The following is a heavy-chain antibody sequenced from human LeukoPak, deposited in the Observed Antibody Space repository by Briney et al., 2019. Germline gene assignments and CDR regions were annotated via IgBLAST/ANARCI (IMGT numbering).Heavy chain of an antibody. CDR2: ISSGSSSI. CDR3: ARDLGLDY. D-gene: IGHD1-26*01. Sequence: GGSLRLSCAASGFTFSSYSMNWVRQAPGKGLEWVSYISSGSSSIYYADSVKGRLTISRDNAKNSLYLQMSSLRAEDTAVYYCARDLGLDYWGQGTLVTVSS. J-gene: IGHJ4*02. CDR1: GFTFSSYS. V-gene: IGHV3-48*01.